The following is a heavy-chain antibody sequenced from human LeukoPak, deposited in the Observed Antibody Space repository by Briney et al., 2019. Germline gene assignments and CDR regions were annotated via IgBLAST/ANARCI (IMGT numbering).Heavy chain of an antibody. CDR3: ARVYYYGSGSYYNVLDY. V-gene: IGHV1-8*01. D-gene: IGHD3-10*01. J-gene: IGHJ4*02. CDR1: GYTFTSYD. Sequence: ASVKVSCKASGYTFTSYDINWVRQATGQGLEWMGWMNPNSGNTGYAQKFQGRVIMTRNPSISTAYMELSSLRSEDTAVYYCARVYYYGSGSYYNVLDYWGQGTLVTVSS. CDR2: MNPNSGNT.